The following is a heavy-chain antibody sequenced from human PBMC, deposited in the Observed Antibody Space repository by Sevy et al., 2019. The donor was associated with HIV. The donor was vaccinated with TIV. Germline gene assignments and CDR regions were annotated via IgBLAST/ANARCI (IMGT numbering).Heavy chain of an antibody. Sequence: GGSLRLSCAASGFTFSSYAMNWVRQAPGKGLEWVSSISASGRNTYYADSVEGRFTISRDNSKNTLYLQMNSLRGDDTAVYYCAKGYCSGGSCPRDYYYYGMDVWGQGTTVTVSS. CDR3: AKGYCSGGSCPRDYYYYGMDV. CDR2: ISASGRNT. J-gene: IGHJ6*02. V-gene: IGHV3-23*01. CDR1: GFTFSSYA. D-gene: IGHD2-15*01.